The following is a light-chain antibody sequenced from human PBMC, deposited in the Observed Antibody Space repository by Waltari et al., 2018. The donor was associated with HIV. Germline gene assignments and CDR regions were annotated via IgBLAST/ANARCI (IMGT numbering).Light chain of an antibody. CDR3: SSYTSSNTLV. V-gene: IGLV2-14*01. J-gene: IGLJ2*01. Sequence: QSALTQTASVSGSPGQSITISCTGTSSDVGGYDHVSWYQQHPGNAPKLLIYEGYNRPSGISHRFSGSNAGNTASLTISGLQAEDEADYFCSSYTSSNTLVFGGGTKVTVL. CDR2: EGY. CDR1: SSDVGGYDH.